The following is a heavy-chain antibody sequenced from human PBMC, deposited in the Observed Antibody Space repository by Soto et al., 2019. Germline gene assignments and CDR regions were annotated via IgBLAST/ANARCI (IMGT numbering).Heavy chain of an antibody. Sequence: GGSLRLSCAASGFTFSSYEMNWVRQAPGKGLEWVSYISSSGSTIYYADSVKGRFTISRDNAKNSLYLQMNSLRAEDTAVYYCARSSGSYYSRVDYWGQGTLVTVYS. CDR2: ISSSGSTI. D-gene: IGHD1-26*01. CDR3: ARSSGSYYSRVDY. J-gene: IGHJ4*02. CDR1: GFTFSSYE. V-gene: IGHV3-48*03.